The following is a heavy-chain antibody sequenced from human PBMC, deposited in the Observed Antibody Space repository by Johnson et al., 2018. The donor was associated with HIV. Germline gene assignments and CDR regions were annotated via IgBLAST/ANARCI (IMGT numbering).Heavy chain of an antibody. D-gene: IGHD6-19*01. Sequence: VQLVESGGGLVKPGGSLRLSCAASGFTFSSYAMHWVRQAPGKGLEYVSGISSNGGSTYYANSVKGRFTISRDNSKNTLYLQMNSLRAEDTAVYYCAKEQWPLSPDAFDIWGQGTMVTVSS. V-gene: IGHV3-64*01. CDR1: GFTFSSYA. CDR3: AKEQWPLSPDAFDI. J-gene: IGHJ3*02. CDR2: ISSNGGST.